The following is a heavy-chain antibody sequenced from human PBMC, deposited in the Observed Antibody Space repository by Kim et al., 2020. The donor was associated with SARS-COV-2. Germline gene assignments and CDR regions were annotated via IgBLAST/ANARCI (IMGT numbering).Heavy chain of an antibody. J-gene: IGHJ3*02. D-gene: IGHD6-19*01. V-gene: IGHV5-51*01. Sequence: PSFQGQVTISADKSISTAYLQWSSLKASDTAMYYCARHLVAGTLVDAFDIWGQGTMVTVSS. CDR3: ARHLVAGTLVDAFDI.